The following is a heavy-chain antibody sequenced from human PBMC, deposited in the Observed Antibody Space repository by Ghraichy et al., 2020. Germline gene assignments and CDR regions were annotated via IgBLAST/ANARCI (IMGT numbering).Heavy chain of an antibody. CDR3: ARVARVAPGGYFDY. CDR1: GGSISSYY. CDR2: IYTSGST. D-gene: IGHD3-16*01. J-gene: IGHJ4*02. Sequence: SETLSLTCTASGGSISSYYWSWIRQPAGKGLEWIGRIYTSGSTNYNPSLKSRVTMSVDTSKNQFSLKLSFVTAADTAVYYCARVARVAPGGYFDYWGQGTLVTVSS. V-gene: IGHV4-4*07.